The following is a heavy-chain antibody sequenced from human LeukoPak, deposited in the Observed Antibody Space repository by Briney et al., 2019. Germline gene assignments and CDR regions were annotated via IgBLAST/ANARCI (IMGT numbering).Heavy chain of an antibody. CDR1: GDTFSSYT. J-gene: IGHJ4*02. D-gene: IGHD6-13*01. V-gene: IGHV1-69*06. CDR2: IIPIFGTA. CDR3: ARGGTLGIPGYSSSWYVDIDY. Sequence: ASVKVSCKASGDTFSSYTISWVRQAPGQGLEWMGGIIPIFGTANYAQKFQGRVTITADKSTSTAYMELSSLRSEDTAVYYCARGGTLGIPGYSSSWYVDIDYWGQGTLVTVSS.